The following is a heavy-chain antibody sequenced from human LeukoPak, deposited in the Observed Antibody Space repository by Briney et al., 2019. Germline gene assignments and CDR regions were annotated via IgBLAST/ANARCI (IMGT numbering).Heavy chain of an antibody. D-gene: IGHD5-18*01. Sequence: SETLSLTCTVSGGSISSYYWSWIRQPPGKGLEWIGYIYYSGSTNYNPSLKSRVTISVDTSKNQFSLKLSSVTAADTAVYYCARADTAMVLPAFDIWGQGTMVTVSS. CDR2: IYYSGST. J-gene: IGHJ3*02. CDR1: GGSISSYY. CDR3: ARADTAMVLPAFDI. V-gene: IGHV4-59*01.